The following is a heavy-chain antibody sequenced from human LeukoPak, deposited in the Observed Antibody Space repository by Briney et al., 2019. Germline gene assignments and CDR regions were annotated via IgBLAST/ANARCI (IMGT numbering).Heavy chain of an antibody. CDR2: ISSSSSTI. J-gene: IGHJ6*03. CDR1: GFTFSSYS. V-gene: IGHV3-48*01. D-gene: IGHD1-26*01. Sequence: GGSLRLSCAASGFTFSSYSMNWVRRAPGKGLEWVSYISSSSSTIYYADSVKGRFTISRDNAKNSLYLQMNSLRAEDTAVYYCARPFRSGSFGVYYMDVWGKGTTVTVSS. CDR3: ARPFRSGSFGVYYMDV.